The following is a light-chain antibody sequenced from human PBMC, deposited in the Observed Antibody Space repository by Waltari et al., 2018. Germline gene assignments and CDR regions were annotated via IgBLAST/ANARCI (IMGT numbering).Light chain of an antibody. CDR3: QQYDSLPLT. CDR1: KDISDF. J-gene: IGKJ4*01. V-gene: IGKV1-33*01. Sequence: DIQMTQSPSSLSASVGDRVTITCQASKDISDFLNRYQHKPGKSPKLLIYDASNLEIGVPSRFSGSGSGSDFSFTISSLQPEDLATYYCQQYDSLPLTFGGGSKVEI. CDR2: DAS.